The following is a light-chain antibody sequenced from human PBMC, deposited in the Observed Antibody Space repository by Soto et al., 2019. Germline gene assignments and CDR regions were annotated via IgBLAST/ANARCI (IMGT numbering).Light chain of an antibody. CDR3: QQANSFPIT. V-gene: IGKV1-12*01. Sequence: DIQMTQSPSTLPASVGDRVTITCRASQSISVWLAWYQQKPGKAPNLLIYAASSLQSGVPSRFSGSESGTDFTLTISSLQPEDCAIYFCQQANSFPITFGQGTRWRL. J-gene: IGKJ5*01. CDR2: AAS. CDR1: QSISVW.